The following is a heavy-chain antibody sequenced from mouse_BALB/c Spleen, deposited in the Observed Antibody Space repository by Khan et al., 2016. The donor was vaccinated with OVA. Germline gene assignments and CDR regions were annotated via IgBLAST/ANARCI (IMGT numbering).Heavy chain of an antibody. J-gene: IGHJ2*01. CDR2: IYPGTDNT. CDR1: GYIFTSYW. V-gene: IGHV1-76*01. Sequence: QVQLKESGGELVRPGTSVKLSCKTSGYIFTSYWIHWVKQRSGQGLEWIARIYPGTDNTYYNENFKDKATLTADKSSSPVYLQLSRLKSEDSAVFFCASEETLYYFDYWGQGTTLTVSS. CDR3: ASEETLYYFDY.